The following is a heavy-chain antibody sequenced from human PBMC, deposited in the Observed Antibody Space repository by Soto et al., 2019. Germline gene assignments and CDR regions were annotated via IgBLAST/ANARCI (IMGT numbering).Heavy chain of an antibody. CDR2: ISYDGSNK. Sequence: GGSLRLSCAASGFTFSSYAMHWVRQAPGKGLEWVAVISYDGSNKYYADSVKGRFTISRDNSKNTLYLQMNSLRAEDTAVYYCARGPTGELLGPDYWGQGTLVTVSS. CDR3: ARGPTGELLGPDY. CDR1: GFTFSSYA. D-gene: IGHD3-10*01. V-gene: IGHV3-30-3*01. J-gene: IGHJ4*02.